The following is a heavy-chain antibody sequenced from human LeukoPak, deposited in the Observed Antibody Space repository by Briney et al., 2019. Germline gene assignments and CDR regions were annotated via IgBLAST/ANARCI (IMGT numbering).Heavy chain of an antibody. Sequence: GGSLRLSCAASGFTFSSYAMSWVRQAPGKGLEWVSAISGSGGSTYYADSVKGRFTISRDNSKNTLYLQMNSLRAEDTAVYYCGVMVRGVIDWFDPWGQGTLVTVSS. CDR3: GVMVRGVIDWFDP. V-gene: IGHV3-23*01. D-gene: IGHD3-10*01. CDR2: ISGSGGST. J-gene: IGHJ5*02. CDR1: GFTFSSYA.